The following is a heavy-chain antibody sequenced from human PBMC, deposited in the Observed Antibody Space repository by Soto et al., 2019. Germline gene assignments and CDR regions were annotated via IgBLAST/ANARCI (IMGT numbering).Heavy chain of an antibody. CDR3: TTQYYYDSSGSLLN. CDR1: GFSFSNAW. Sequence: EVQLVESGGGLVKPGGSLRLSCAASGFSFSNAWMTWVRQAPGKGLEWVGRIKSKADGAATDYAAPVRGRFTISGDDSKNTLYLQMNSLKTEDTAVYYCTTQYYYDSSGSLLNWGQGALVTVSS. J-gene: IGHJ4*02. CDR2: IKSKADGAAT. D-gene: IGHD3-22*01. V-gene: IGHV3-15*01.